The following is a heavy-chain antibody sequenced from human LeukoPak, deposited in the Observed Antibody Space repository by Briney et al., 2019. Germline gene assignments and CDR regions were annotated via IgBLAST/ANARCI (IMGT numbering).Heavy chain of an antibody. J-gene: IGHJ6*02. CDR3: ARVGYYGGGSCLDYYGMDV. D-gene: IGHD2-15*01. CDR1: GGSISSSSYY. CDR2: IYYSGST. Sequence: ASETLSLTCTVSGGSISSSSYYWGWIRQPPGKGLEWIGSIYYSGSTYYNPSLKSRVTISVDTSKNQFSLKLSSVTAADTAVYYCARVGYYGGGSCLDYYGMDVWGQGTTVTVSS. V-gene: IGHV4-39*07.